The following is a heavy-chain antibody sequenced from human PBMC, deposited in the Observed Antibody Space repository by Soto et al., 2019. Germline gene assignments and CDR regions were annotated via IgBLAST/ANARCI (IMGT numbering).Heavy chain of an antibody. D-gene: IGHD3-22*01. CDR2: IFHSGIT. CDR1: GGSIGSHY. J-gene: IGHJ5*02. Sequence: PSETMSLTCTVSGGSIGSHYVSWIRQPPGKGLEWIGFIFHSGITNYNPSLKSRVTISLDTSKNQLSLKLSSVTAADTAVYLCAREGSGYSNWFDPWGQGTLVTSPQ. CDR3: AREGSGYSNWFDP. V-gene: IGHV4-59*11.